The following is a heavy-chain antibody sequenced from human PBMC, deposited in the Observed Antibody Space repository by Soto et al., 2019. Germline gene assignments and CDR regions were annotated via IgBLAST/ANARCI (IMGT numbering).Heavy chain of an antibody. V-gene: IGHV6-1*01. CDR3: ARGEQYSGRIFDY. Sequence: PSQTLSLTSAITGDSVSSNSAGCSLVRHSPSRGLEWLGRTYYRSKWYYEYAVSVRGRITINPDTSKNQYSLQLNSVTPEDTAVYFCARGEQYSGRIFDYWGQGTLVTVSS. D-gene: IGHD1-26*01. J-gene: IGHJ4*01. CDR1: GDSVSSNSAG. CDR2: TYYRSKWYY.